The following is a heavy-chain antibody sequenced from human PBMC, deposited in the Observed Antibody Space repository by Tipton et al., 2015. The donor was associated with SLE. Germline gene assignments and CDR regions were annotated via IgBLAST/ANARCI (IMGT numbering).Heavy chain of an antibody. Sequence: TLSLTCAVYGGSISSSSYYWAWIRQPPGKGVEWIGEINHSGSTNYNPSLKSRVTISVDTSKNHFSLKLNSVTAADTAIYYCARQVEWYASNFYAVDVWGRGATITVSS. CDR2: INHSGST. CDR1: GGSISSSSYY. CDR3: ARQVEWYASNFYAVDV. J-gene: IGHJ6*02. V-gene: IGHV4-39*01. D-gene: IGHD2-8*01.